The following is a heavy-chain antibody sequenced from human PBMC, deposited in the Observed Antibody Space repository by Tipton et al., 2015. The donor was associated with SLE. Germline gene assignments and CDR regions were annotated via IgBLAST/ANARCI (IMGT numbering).Heavy chain of an antibody. CDR3: AKDRRGIAYCGGDCYYFDY. V-gene: IGHV3-21*01. J-gene: IGHJ4*02. Sequence: SLRLSCAASGFTFSSYSMNWIRQAPGKGLEWVSSISSSSSYIYYADSVKGRFTISRDNAKNSLYLQMNSLRAEDTAVYYCAKDRRGIAYCGGDCYYFDYWGQGTLVTVSS. CDR2: ISSSSSYI. CDR1: GFTFSSYS. D-gene: IGHD2-21*02.